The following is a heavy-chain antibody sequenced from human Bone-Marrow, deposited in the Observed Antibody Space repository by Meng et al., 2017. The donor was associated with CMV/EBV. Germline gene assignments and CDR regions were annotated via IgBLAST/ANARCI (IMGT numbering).Heavy chain of an antibody. V-gene: IGHV3-21*01. D-gene: IGHD2-2*01. J-gene: IGHJ4*02. Sequence: GGSLRLSCVASGFIFSNSWMSWVRQAPGKGLEWVSSISSSSSYIYYADSVNGRFSISRDNAKNTLYLQMNSLRAEDTAVYYCASDLSRGYCSSTSCYPNFDYWGQGTLVTVSS. CDR1: GFIFSNSW. CDR3: ASDLSRGYCSSTSCYPNFDY. CDR2: ISSSSSYI.